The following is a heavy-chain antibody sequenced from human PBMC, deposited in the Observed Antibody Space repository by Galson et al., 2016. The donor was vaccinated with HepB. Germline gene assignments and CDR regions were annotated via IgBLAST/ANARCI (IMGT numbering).Heavy chain of an antibody. CDR1: GYSFTSYW. V-gene: IGHV5-51*01. CDR2: IYTVDSET. D-gene: IGHD2-21*01. J-gene: IGHJ5*02. CDR3: ATSRGGGAVFDH. Sequence: QSGAEVKKPGESLKLSCRGSGYSFTSYWIAWLRRMPGKGLEWMGVIYTVDSETRYSPSFQGQVTITADKSISTAYLQWSSLKASDTAMYYCATSRGGGAVFDHWGQGTRVTVSS.